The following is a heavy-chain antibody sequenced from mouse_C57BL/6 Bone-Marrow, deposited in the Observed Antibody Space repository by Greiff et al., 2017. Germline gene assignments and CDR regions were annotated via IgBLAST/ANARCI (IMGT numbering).Heavy chain of an antibody. V-gene: IGHV1-64*01. CDR3: ASFTTVVARDY. CDR1: GYTFTSYW. CDR2: IHPNSGST. Sequence: QVQLKQPGAELVKPGASVKLSCKASGYTFTSYWMHWVKQRPGQGLEWIGMIHPNSGSTNYNEKFKSKATLTVDKSSSTAYMQLSSLTSEDSAVYYCASFTTVVARDYWGQGTTLTVSS. D-gene: IGHD1-1*01. J-gene: IGHJ2*01.